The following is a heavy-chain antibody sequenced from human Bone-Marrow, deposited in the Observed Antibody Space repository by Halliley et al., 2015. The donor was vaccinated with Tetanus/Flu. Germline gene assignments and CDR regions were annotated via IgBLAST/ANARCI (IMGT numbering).Heavy chain of an antibody. Sequence: SLRLSCVASEFTVRSSAMSWVRQAPGKGLEWVASVTRQETTYYADSVKGRFTISRDNSNNMVSLEMDSLRAEDTAIYYCARDHWSSGWLTFDLWGQGTLVTVSS. J-gene: IGHJ4*02. D-gene: IGHD6-19*01. CDR2: VTRQETT. V-gene: IGHV3-23*01. CDR3: ARDHWSSGWLTFDL. CDR1: EFTVRSSA.